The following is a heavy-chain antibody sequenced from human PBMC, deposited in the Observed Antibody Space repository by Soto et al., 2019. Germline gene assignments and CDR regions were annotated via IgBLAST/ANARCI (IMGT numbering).Heavy chain of an antibody. CDR1: GCTFSNAW. Sequence: PGGSLRLSCAASGCTFSNAWMSWIRQAQGKGLEWVGRIKSKTDGGTTDYAAPVNGRFTISRDDSKNTLYLQMNSLKTEDTAVYYCTAYRGTELGDLYYYGMDVWGQGTTVTVSS. CDR2: IKSKTDGGTT. D-gene: IGHD1-26*01. J-gene: IGHJ6*02. V-gene: IGHV3-15*07. CDR3: TAYRGTELGDLYYYGMDV.